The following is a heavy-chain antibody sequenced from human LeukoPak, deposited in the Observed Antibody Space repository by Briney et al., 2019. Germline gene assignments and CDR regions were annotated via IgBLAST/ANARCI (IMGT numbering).Heavy chain of an antibody. CDR2: GYTSGST. Sequence: SETLSLTCIVSGDSISSGSYYWTWIRQPTGRGLEWIGRGYTSGSTNYNPSLKSRVTTSVDTSKNQFSLNLSSVTAADTAVYYCATSRFSGGLGRFDPWGQGTLVTVSS. D-gene: IGHD3-10*01. CDR3: ATSRFSGGLGRFDP. V-gene: IGHV4-61*02. CDR1: GDSISSGSYY. J-gene: IGHJ5*02.